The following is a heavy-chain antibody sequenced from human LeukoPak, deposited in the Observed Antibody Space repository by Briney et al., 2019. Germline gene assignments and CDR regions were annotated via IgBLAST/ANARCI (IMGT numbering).Heavy chain of an antibody. D-gene: IGHD6-19*01. CDR1: GFTFSNYA. CDR3: ARVAGWHWFDP. Sequence: GGSLSLSCAASGFTFSNYAMSWVRQAPGRGLEWVSSIRPSGDNTYYGDSVKGRFTISRDNSKNTVYLQMNNMRVDDTAVYYCARVAGWHWFDPWGQGTLVTVSS. J-gene: IGHJ5*02. V-gene: IGHV3-23*01. CDR2: IRPSGDNT.